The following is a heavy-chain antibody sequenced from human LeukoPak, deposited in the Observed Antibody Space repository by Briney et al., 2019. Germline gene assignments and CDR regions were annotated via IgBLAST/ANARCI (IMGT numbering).Heavy chain of an antibody. CDR1: GFTFSSYA. V-gene: IGHV3-23*01. Sequence: GGSLRLSCAASGFTFSSYAMSWVRQAPGKGLEWVSAISGSGGSTYYADSVKGRFTISRDDSKSTLFLQMNSLRAEDTAVYYCAKAFFSGSGGNHKHFDCWGQGTLVTVSS. D-gene: IGHD3-10*01. J-gene: IGHJ4*02. CDR3: AKAFFSGSGGNHKHFDC. CDR2: ISGSGGST.